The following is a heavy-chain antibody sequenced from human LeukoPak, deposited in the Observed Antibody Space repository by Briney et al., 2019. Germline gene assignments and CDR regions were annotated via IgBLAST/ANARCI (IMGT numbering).Heavy chain of an antibody. CDR3: ARDPKTIGGMDV. Sequence: SETLSLTCTVSGGSISSYYWSWIRQPPGKGLEWIGYIYYSGSTNYNPSLKSRVTISVDTSKNQFSLKLSSVTAADTAVYYCARDPKTIGGMDVWGQGTTVTVSS. CDR1: GGSISSYY. D-gene: IGHD1-26*01. V-gene: IGHV4-59*12. J-gene: IGHJ6*02. CDR2: IYYSGST.